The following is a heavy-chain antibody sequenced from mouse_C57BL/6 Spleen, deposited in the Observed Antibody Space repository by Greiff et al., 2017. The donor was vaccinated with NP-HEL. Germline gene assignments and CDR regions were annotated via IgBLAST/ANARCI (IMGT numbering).Heavy chain of an antibody. V-gene: IGHV1-81*01. J-gene: IGHJ4*01. CDR2: IYPRSGNT. Sequence: QVQLQQSGAELARPGASVKLSCKASGYTFTSYGISWVKQRTGQGLEWIGEIYPRSGNTYYNEKFKGKATLTADKSSSTAYMELRSLTSEDSAVYFCAREELWYHYPYAMDYWGQGTSVTVSS. D-gene: IGHD2-1*01. CDR1: GYTFTSYG. CDR3: AREELWYHYPYAMDY.